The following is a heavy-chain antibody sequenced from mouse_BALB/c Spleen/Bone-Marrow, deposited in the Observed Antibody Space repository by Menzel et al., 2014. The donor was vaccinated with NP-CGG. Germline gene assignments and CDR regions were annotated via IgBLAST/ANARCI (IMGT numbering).Heavy chain of an antibody. CDR1: GFTFTDYY. CDR3: ARDKGRVFFDY. J-gene: IGHJ2*01. CDR2: IRNKANGYTT. Sequence: EVKLQESGGGLVQPGGSLRLSCATSGFTFTDYYMNWVRQPPGKALEWLVFIRNKANGYTTEYSASVKSRFTISRDNSQNILYLQMNTLRADDSATYYCARDKGRVFFDYWGQGTTLTVSS. V-gene: IGHV7-3*02.